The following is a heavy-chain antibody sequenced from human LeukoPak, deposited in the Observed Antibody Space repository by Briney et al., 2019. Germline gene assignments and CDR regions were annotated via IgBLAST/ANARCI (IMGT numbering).Heavy chain of an antibody. CDR2: INHSGST. CDR3: ARGCKQWEPASYYYYYYMDV. V-gene: IGHV4-34*01. D-gene: IGHD1-26*01. J-gene: IGHJ6*03. CDR1: GGSFSGYY. Sequence: PSETLSLTCAVYGGSFSGYYWSWIRQPPGKGLEWIGEINHSGSTNYNPSLKSRVTISVDTSKNQFSLKLSSVTAADTAVYYCARGCKQWEPASYYYYYYMDVWGKGTTVTVSS.